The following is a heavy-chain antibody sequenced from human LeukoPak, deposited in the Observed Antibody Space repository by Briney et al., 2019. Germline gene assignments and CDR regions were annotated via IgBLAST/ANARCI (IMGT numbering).Heavy chain of an antibody. Sequence: ASVKVSCKASGYTFTSYDINWVRQATGQGLEWMGWMNPNSGNTGYAQKFQGRVTMTRNTSISTAYMELSSLRSEDTAVYHCARPRRIAAAPNWFDPWGQGTLVTVSS. J-gene: IGHJ5*02. CDR3: ARPRRIAAAPNWFDP. V-gene: IGHV1-8*01. D-gene: IGHD6-13*01. CDR1: GYTFTSYD. CDR2: MNPNSGNT.